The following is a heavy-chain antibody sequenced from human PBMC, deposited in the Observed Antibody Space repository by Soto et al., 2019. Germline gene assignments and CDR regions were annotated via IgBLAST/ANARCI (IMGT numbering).Heavy chain of an antibody. CDR1: GFTFSGYS. V-gene: IGHV3-48*02. D-gene: IGHD3-9*01. CDR3: VREDILGVRSFDY. CDR2: ISSGSKTI. Sequence: ESLRLSCAASGFTFSGYSVNWVRQAPGKGLEWVSYISSGSKTIYYAESVKGRFTVSRDNARNSQYLQMNSLRDEDTAVYYCVREDILGVRSFDYWGQGTLVTVSS. J-gene: IGHJ4*02.